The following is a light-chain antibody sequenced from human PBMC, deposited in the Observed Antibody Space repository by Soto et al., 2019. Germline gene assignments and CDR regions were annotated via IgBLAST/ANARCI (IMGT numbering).Light chain of an antibody. CDR2: GAS. J-gene: IGKJ1*01. V-gene: IGKV3-15*01. CDR3: QQYNNWPPWT. CDR1: QSVSSN. Sequence: EIVMTQSPATLSVSPGERATLSCGASQSVSSNLAWYQQKPCQAPRLLIYGASTRATGIPARFSGSGSGTEFTLTISSLQSEDFAVYYCQQYNNWPPWTFGQGTKVDIK.